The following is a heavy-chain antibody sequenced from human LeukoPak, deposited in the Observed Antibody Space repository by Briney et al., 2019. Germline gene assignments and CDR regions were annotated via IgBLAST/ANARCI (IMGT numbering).Heavy chain of an antibody. CDR1: GFTFSSYW. J-gene: IGHJ4*02. CDR2: IKQDGSEK. Sequence: GGSLRLSCAASGFTFSSYWMSWVRQAPGKGLEWVANIKQDGSEKYYVDSVEGRFTISRDNAKNSLYLQMNSLRAEDTAVYYCARDSDSGWYYFDYWGQGTLVTVSS. V-gene: IGHV3-7*01. D-gene: IGHD6-19*01. CDR3: ARDSDSGWYYFDY.